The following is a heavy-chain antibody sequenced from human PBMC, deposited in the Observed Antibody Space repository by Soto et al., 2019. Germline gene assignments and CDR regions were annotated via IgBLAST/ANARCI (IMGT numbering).Heavy chain of an antibody. CDR1: GRSISSYY. Sequence: SETLSLTCTVSGRSISSYYWSWIRQPPGKGLEWIGYIYYSGSTNYNPSLKSRVTISVDTSKNQFSLKLSSVTAADTAVYYCARLSNPYYYYGMDVWGQGTTVTVSS. CDR2: IYYSGST. J-gene: IGHJ6*02. CDR3: ARLSNPYYYYGMDV. V-gene: IGHV4-59*01. D-gene: IGHD6-25*01.